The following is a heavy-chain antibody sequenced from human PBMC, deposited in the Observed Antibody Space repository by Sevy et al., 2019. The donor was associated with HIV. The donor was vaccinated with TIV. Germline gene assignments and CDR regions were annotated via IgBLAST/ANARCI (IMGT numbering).Heavy chain of an antibody. CDR3: ASGDTTMITDLDY. CDR2: LSFGCGKI. Sequence: GGSLRLSCAASGFDFSIYSMSWVRQAPGKGLEWVSTLSFGCGKINYADSVKGRFTISRDNSKSSVYLQMNNLRAEDTAVYYCASGDTTMITDLDYWGQGALVTVSS. CDR1: GFDFSIYS. D-gene: IGHD5-18*01. J-gene: IGHJ4*02. V-gene: IGHV3-23*01.